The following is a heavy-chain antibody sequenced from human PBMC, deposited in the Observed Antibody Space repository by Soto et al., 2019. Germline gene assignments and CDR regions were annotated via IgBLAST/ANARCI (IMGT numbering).Heavy chain of an antibody. V-gene: IGHV3-30-3*01. CDR1: GFTFSSYA. CDR3: ARGFDSDAFDI. J-gene: IGHJ3*02. Sequence: QVQLVESGGGVVQPGRSLRLSCAASGFTFSSYAMHWVRQAPGKGLEWVAVISYDGSNKYYADSVKGRFTISRDNSKNTLYLQMNSLRAEDTAVYYCARGFDSDAFDIWGQGTMVTVSS. CDR2: ISYDGSNK.